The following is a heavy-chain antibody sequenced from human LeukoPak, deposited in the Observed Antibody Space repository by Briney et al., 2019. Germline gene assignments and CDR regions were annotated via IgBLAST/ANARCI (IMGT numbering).Heavy chain of an antibody. D-gene: IGHD6-19*01. Sequence: GGSLRLSCAASGFTFSSYAMSWVHQAQGKGLEWVSAISGSGGSTYYADSVKGRFTISRDNSKNTLYLQMNSLRAEDTAVYYCAKKPGYSSGWYFDYWGQGTLVTVSS. J-gene: IGHJ4*02. CDR1: GFTFSSYA. V-gene: IGHV3-23*01. CDR2: ISGSGGST. CDR3: AKKPGYSSGWYFDY.